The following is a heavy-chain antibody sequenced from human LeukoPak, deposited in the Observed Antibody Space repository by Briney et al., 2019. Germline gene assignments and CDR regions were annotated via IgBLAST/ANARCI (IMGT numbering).Heavy chain of an antibody. CDR2: IYYSGST. V-gene: IGHV4-59*08. J-gene: IGHJ5*02. D-gene: IGHD6-6*01. CDR3: ARRRSGSSSEFDP. Sequence: PSETLSLTCTVSGGSISSDYWTWIRQPPGKGLEWIGYIYYSGSTNYNPSLRSRVTISVGTSKNQFSLKLTSVTAADTAVYYSARRRSGSSSEFDPWGQGTLVTVSS. CDR1: GGSISSDY.